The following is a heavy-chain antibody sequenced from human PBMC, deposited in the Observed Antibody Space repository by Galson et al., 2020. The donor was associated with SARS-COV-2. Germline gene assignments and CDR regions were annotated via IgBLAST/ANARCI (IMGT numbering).Heavy chain of an antibody. V-gene: IGHV4-39*01. Sequence: SETLSLTCNVSGGSISSSSYSWGWIRQPTGKGLERIGTIYYSGTTYYNPSLKSRVTIYVDTSKNQFSLRLSSVTAADTAVYYCARHPASWYFDYWGQGTLVTVAS. D-gene: IGHD1-1*01. CDR1: GGSISSSSYS. J-gene: IGHJ4*02. CDR2: IYYSGTT. CDR3: ARHPASWYFDY.